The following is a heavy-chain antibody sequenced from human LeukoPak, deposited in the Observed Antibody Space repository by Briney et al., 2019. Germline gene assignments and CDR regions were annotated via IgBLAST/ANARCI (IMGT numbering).Heavy chain of an antibody. CDR2: ISYDGSNK. J-gene: IGHJ4*02. V-gene: IGHV3-30*03. D-gene: IGHD6-19*01. CDR1: GFTFSSYG. CDR3: VGGIGWLPDY. Sequence: GGSLRLSCAASGFTFSSYGMHWVRQAPGKGLEWVAVISYDGSNKYYADSVKGRFTISRDNSKNTLYLQMNSLRVEDTGVYYCVGGIGWLPDYWGQGTLVTVSS.